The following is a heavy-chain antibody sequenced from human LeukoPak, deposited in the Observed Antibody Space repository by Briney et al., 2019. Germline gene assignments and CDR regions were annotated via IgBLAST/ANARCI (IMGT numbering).Heavy chain of an antibody. J-gene: IGHJ6*03. D-gene: IGHD1-26*01. V-gene: IGHV3-23*01. Sequence: GGSLRLSCAASGLTFSSYAMSWVRQAPGKGLEWVSAISGSGGSTYYADSVKGRFTISRDNSKNTLYLQMNSLRAEDTAVYYCAKDREAVDPYYYYMDVWGKGTTVTVSS. CDR3: AKDREAVDPYYYYMDV. CDR1: GLTFSSYA. CDR2: ISGSGGST.